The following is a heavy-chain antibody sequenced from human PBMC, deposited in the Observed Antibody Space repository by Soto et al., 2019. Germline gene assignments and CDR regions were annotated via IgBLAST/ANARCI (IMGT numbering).Heavy chain of an antibody. CDR2: ISYDGSNK. V-gene: IGHV3-30*18. Sequence: RLGGSLSLSCATSGFTFSTYGMHWVRQAPGKGLEWVAVISYDGSNKYYADSVKGRFTISRDNSKNTLYLQMNSLRAEDTAVYYCAKDPMVRGVIMSYYFDYWGQGTLVTVSS. CDR1: GFTFSTYG. D-gene: IGHD3-10*01. CDR3: AKDPMVRGVIMSYYFDY. J-gene: IGHJ4*02.